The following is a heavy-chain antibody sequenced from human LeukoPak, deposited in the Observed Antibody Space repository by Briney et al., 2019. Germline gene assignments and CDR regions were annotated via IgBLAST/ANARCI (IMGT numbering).Heavy chain of an antibody. Sequence: SETLSLTCAVYGGSFSGYYWSWIRQPPGKGLEWIGEINHSGSTNYNPSHKSRVTISVDTSKNQFSLKLSSVTAADTAVYYCARHLYMDVWGKGTTVTISS. V-gene: IGHV4-34*01. CDR3: ARHLYMDV. CDR2: INHSGST. CDR1: GGSFSGYY. J-gene: IGHJ6*03.